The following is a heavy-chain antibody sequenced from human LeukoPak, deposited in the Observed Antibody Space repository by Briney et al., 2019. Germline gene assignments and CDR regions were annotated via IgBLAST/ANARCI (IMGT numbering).Heavy chain of an antibody. CDR3: AKDKQQLANFDY. CDR1: GFTFSSYS. D-gene: IGHD6-13*01. Sequence: GGSLRLSCAASGFTFSSYSMNWVRQAPGKGLEWVSYISSSSSTIYYADSVKGRFTISRDNSKNTLYLQMNSLRADDTAVYYCAKDKQQLANFDYWGQGTLVTVSS. J-gene: IGHJ4*02. CDR2: ISSSSSTI. V-gene: IGHV3-48*01.